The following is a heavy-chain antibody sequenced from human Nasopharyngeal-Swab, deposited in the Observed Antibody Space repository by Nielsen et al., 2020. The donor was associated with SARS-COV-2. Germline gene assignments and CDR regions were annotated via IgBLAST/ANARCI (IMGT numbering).Heavy chain of an antibody. J-gene: IGHJ6*03. CDR3: ARDTPEDTTLVTAYYYYMDV. V-gene: IGHV1-69*04. D-gene: IGHD5-18*01. Sequence: SVKVSCKASGGTFSNYAISWVRQAPGQGLEWMGRTIPILGLANYAQKFLGRVTITADKSTNTAYMELSSLRSKDTAVYYCARDTPEDTTLVTAYYYYMDVWGKGTTVTVSS. CDR1: GGTFSNYA. CDR2: TIPILGLA.